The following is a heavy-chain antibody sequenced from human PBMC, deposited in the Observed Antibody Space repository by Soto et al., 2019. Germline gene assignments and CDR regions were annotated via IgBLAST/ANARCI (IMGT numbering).Heavy chain of an antibody. Sequence: GGSLRLSCAASGFTFSSYWMSWVRQAPGKGLEWVANIKQDGSEKYYVDSVKGRFTISRDNAKNSLYLQMNSLRAEDTAVYYCARADWNYVKNYYMDVWGKGTTVTVSS. CDR2: IKQDGSEK. CDR3: ARADWNYVKNYYMDV. CDR1: GFTFSSYW. J-gene: IGHJ6*03. V-gene: IGHV3-7*04. D-gene: IGHD1-7*01.